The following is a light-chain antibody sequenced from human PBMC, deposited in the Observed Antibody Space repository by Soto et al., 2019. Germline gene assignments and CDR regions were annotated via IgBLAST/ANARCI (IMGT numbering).Light chain of an antibody. CDR1: QSVSSN. Sequence: EIVMTQSPATLSVSPGERATLSCRASQSVSSNLAWYQQKPGQAPRLLIYGASTRATGIPARFSGSGSGTEFTLTISSLQSEDFAIYYCQQYHNWPWTFGHGTKV. J-gene: IGKJ1*01. CDR2: GAS. V-gene: IGKV3-15*01. CDR3: QQYHNWPWT.